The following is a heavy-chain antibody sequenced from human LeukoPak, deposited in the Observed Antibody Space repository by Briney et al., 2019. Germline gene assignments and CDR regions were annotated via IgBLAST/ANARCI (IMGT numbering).Heavy chain of an antibody. V-gene: IGHV3-23*01. Sequence: GGSLGLSCEASGFTFNTCAMSWVRQAPGKGLEWVSAISESGSGTYYADSVKGRLTISRDNSKNTLYLQMNSLRVDDTALYYCAKGVFGVNRAFDYWGQGTLVTVSS. CDR3: AKGVFGVNRAFDY. J-gene: IGHJ4*02. CDR1: GFTFNTCA. D-gene: IGHD3-3*01. CDR2: ISESGSGT.